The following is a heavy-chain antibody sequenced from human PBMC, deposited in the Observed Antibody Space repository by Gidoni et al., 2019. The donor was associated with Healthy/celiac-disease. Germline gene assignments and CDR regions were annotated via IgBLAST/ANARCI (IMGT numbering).Heavy chain of an antibody. CDR2: ISSNGGST. CDR3: VKFDTAMVSAFDI. D-gene: IGHD5-18*01. CDR1: GFTYSSYA. Sequence: EVQLVDSGGGLVQPGGSLRLSCSASGFTYSSYARHWVRQAPGKGLEYVSAISSNGGSTYYADSVKGRFTISRDNSKNTLYLQMSSLRAEDTAVYYCVKFDTAMVSAFDIWGQGTMVTVSS. V-gene: IGHV3-64D*06. J-gene: IGHJ3*02.